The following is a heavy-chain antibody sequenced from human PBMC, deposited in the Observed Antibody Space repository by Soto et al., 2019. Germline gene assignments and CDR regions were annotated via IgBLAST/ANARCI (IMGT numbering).Heavy chain of an antibody. D-gene: IGHD6-19*01. CDR3: AKDLKQRLVPGFDY. Sequence: EVQLLESGGGLVQPGGSLRLSCAASGFTFSSYAMSWVRQAPGKGLEWVSGISGSGGSTYYADSVKGRFTISRDNSKNTLYLQMNSLSAEDTAVYYCAKDLKQRLVPGFDYWGQGTLVTVSS. J-gene: IGHJ4*02. CDR1: GFTFSSYA. V-gene: IGHV3-23*01. CDR2: ISGSGGST.